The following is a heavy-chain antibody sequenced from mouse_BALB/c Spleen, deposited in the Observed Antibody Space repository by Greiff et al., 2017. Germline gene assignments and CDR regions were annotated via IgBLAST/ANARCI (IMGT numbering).Heavy chain of an antibody. CDR3: ARRGGTVAY. D-gene: IGHD3-3*01. Sequence: QVHVKQPGAELVKPGASVKLSCKASGYTFTSYWMHWVKQRPGQGLEWIGEIDPSDSYTNYNQKFKGKATLTVDKSSSTAYMQLSSLTSEDSAVYYCARRGGTVAYWGQGTLVTVSA. CDR2: IDPSDSYT. J-gene: IGHJ3*01. CDR1: GYTFTSYW. V-gene: IGHV1-69*02.